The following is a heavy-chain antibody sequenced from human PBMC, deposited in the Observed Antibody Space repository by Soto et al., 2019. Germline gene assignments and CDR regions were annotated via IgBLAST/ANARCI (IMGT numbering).Heavy chain of an antibody. CDR2: ISYDGSNK. Sequence: PGGSLRLSCAASGFTFSSYGMHWVRQAPGKGLEWVAVISYDGSNKYYADSVKGRFTISRDNSKNTLYLLMNSLRAEDTAVYYCAKDRGVAGTFDYWGQGTLVTVSS. D-gene: IGHD6-19*01. CDR1: GFTFSSYG. CDR3: AKDRGVAGTFDY. V-gene: IGHV3-30*18. J-gene: IGHJ4*02.